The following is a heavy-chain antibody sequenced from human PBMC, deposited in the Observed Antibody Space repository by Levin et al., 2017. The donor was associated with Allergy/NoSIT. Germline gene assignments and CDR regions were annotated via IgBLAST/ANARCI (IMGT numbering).Heavy chain of an antibody. Sequence: ASVKVSCKASGGTFSSYAISWVRQAPGQGLEWMGRIIPILGIANYAQKFQGRVTITADKSTSTAYMELSSLRSEDTAVYYCARDLRGVASPIAAAGTPYFDYWGQGTLVTVSS. D-gene: IGHD6-13*01. CDR1: GGTFSSYA. CDR2: IIPILGIA. CDR3: ARDLRGVASPIAAAGTPYFDY. J-gene: IGHJ4*02. V-gene: IGHV1-69*04.